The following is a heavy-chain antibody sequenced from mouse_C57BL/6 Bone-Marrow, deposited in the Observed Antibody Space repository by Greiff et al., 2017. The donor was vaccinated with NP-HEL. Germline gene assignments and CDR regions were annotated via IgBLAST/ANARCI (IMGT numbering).Heavy chain of an antibody. J-gene: IGHJ2*01. V-gene: IGHV1-26*01. D-gene: IGHD2-4*01. Sequence: VQLQQSGPELVKPGASVKISCKASGYTFTDYYMNWVKQSHGKSLEWIGDINPNNGGTSYNQKFKGKATLTVDKSSSTAYMELRSLTSEDSAVYYCASPLYYDYEGYYFDYWGQGTTLTVSS. CDR2: INPNNGGT. CDR1: GYTFTDYY. CDR3: ASPLYYDYEGYYFDY.